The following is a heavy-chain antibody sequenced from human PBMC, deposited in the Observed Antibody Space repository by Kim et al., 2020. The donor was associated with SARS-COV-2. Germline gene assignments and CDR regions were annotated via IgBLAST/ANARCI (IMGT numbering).Heavy chain of an antibody. CDR3: ASLGDYYGSGGRLLGMDV. J-gene: IGHJ6*02. Sequence: GGSLRLSCAASGFTFSSYGMHWVRQAPGKGLEWVAVISYDGSNKYYADSVKGRFTISRDNSKNTLYLQMNSLRAEDTAVYYCASLGDYYGSGGRLLGMDVWGQGTTVTVSS. D-gene: IGHD3-10*01. V-gene: IGHV3-33*05. CDR1: GFTFSSYG. CDR2: ISYDGSNK.